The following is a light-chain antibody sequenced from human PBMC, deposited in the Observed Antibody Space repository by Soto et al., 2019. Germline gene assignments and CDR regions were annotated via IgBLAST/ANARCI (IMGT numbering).Light chain of an antibody. CDR1: QSVSSSY. CDR2: GAS. J-gene: IGKJ1*01. V-gene: IGKV3-20*01. Sequence: DIVLTQSPGTLSFSPGERATISCRASQSVSSSYLAWYQQKLGQAPRLLIYGASIRATGIPDRFSGSGSGTDFTLTISSLKPEDCAVYYCQQYGISPQTFGQGTKVEIK. CDR3: QQYGISPQT.